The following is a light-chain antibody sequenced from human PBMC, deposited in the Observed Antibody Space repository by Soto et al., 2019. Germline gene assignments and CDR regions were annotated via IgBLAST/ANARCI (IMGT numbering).Light chain of an antibody. V-gene: IGKV3-15*01. Sequence: EIVTTQSPATLSVSPGERATLSCRASQSVAFNLAWYQQKPGQAPRLLIYGASTRATDIPARFSGSGSGTEFTLTISSLQSKDFAVYYCQQYNTWPPGTFGQGTRVEIK. J-gene: IGKJ1*01. CDR1: QSVAFN. CDR2: GAS. CDR3: QQYNTWPPGT.